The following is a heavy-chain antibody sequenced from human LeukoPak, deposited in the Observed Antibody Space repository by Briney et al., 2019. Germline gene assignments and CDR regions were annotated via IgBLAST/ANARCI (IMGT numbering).Heavy chain of an antibody. CDR3: ASGSGSRDY. CDR2: ISGSGGST. CDR1: GFIFSSYA. V-gene: IGHV3-23*01. D-gene: IGHD1-26*01. Sequence: GGSLRLSCAASGFIFSSYAMSWVRQAPGKGLEWVSTISGSGGSTYYADSVKGRFAISRDNAKNSLYLQLNSLRAEDTAVYYCASGSGSRDYWGQGTLVTVSS. J-gene: IGHJ4*02.